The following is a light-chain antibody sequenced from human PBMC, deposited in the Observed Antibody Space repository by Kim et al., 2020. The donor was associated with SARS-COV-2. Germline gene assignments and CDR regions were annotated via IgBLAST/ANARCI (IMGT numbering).Light chain of an antibody. CDR3: QQYNNWPFS. Sequence: VSPGERATLSCRASQSVSSNLAWYQQKPGQAPRLLIYGASTRATGIPARFSCSGSGTEFTLTISSLQSEDFAVYYCQQYNNWPFSFGPGTKVDIK. J-gene: IGKJ3*01. CDR1: QSVSSN. CDR2: GAS. V-gene: IGKV3-15*01.